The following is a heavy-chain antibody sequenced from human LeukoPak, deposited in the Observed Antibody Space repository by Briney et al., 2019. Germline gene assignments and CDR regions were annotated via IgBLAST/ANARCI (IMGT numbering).Heavy chain of an antibody. CDR2: ISSSSII. D-gene: IGHD1-20*01. V-gene: IGHV3-48*02. CDR1: GFTFSSYS. Sequence: GGSLRLSCAASGFTFSSYSINWVRQAPGKGLEWVSYISSSSIIYYADSVKGRFTISRDNAKNSLYLQMNSLRDEDTAVYYCARHPLGYNWYFDFWGQGTLVTVSS. CDR3: ARHPLGYNWYFDF. J-gene: IGHJ4*02.